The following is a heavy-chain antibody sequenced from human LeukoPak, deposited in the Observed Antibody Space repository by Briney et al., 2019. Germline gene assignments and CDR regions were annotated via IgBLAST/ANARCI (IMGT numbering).Heavy chain of an antibody. D-gene: IGHD5-12*01. Sequence: GGSLRLSCAASGFTFGDYAMSWVRQAPGKGLEWVGFIRSKAYGGTTEYAASVKGRFTISRDDSKSIAYLQMNSLKTEDTAVYYCTRALFFFGYVREDWDYWGQGTLVTVSS. CDR1: GFTFGDYA. J-gene: IGHJ4*02. CDR3: TRALFFFGYVREDWDY. CDR2: IRSKAYGGTT. V-gene: IGHV3-49*04.